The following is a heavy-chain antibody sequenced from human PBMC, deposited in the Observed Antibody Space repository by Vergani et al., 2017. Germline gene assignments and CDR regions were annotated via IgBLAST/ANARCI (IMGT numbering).Heavy chain of an antibody. CDR2: MNPNSGNT. D-gene: IGHD2-2*01. J-gene: IGHJ4*02. CDR1: GYTFTSYD. Sequence: QVQLVQSGAEVKKPGASVKVSCKASGYTFTSYDINWVRQATGQGLEWMGWMNPNSGNTGSAQKFQGRVTMTRNTSISTAYMELSSLRSEDTAVYYCARGRRGCSSTSCYKYYFDYWGQGTLVTVSS. CDR3: ARGRRGCSSTSCYKYYFDY. V-gene: IGHV1-8*01.